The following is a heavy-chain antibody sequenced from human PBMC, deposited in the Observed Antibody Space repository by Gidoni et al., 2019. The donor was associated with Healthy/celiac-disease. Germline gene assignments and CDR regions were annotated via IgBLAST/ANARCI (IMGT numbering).Heavy chain of an antibody. CDR2: INAGNGNT. V-gene: IGHV1-3*01. J-gene: IGHJ5*02. D-gene: IGHD3-22*01. CDR3: AREPVVDDNWFDP. CDR1: GYTFTSYA. Sequence: QVQLVQSGAEAKKPGASVKVSCKASGYTFTSYAMHWVRQAPGQRLEWMGWINAGNGNTKYSQKFQGRVTITRDTSASTAYMELSSLRSEDTAVYYCAREPVVDDNWFDPWGQGTLVTVSS.